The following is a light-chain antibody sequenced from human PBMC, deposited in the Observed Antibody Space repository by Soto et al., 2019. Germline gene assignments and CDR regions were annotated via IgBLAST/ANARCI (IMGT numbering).Light chain of an antibody. V-gene: IGKV1-8*01. CDR3: QQSYRTPYT. Sequence: AIRMTQSPSSLSASTGDRVTITCRASQGISSYLAWYQQKPGKAPKLLIYDASSLLSGVPSRFSGSGSGTDFTLTISSLQPEDFATYYCQQSYRTPYTFGQGTKLETK. CDR1: QGISSY. J-gene: IGKJ2*01. CDR2: DAS.